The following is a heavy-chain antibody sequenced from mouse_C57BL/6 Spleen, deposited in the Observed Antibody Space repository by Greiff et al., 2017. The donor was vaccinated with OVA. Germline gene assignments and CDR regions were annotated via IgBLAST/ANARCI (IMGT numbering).Heavy chain of an antibody. CDR3: ARSLYYYGSAWFAY. CDR2: IDPSDSYT. V-gene: IGHV1-69*01. J-gene: IGHJ3*01. Sequence: QVHVKQPGAELVMPGASVKLSCKASGYTFTSYWMHWVKQRPGQGLEWIGEIDPSDSYTNYNQKFKGKSTLTVDKSSSTAYMQLSSLTSEDSAVYYGARSLYYYGSAWFAYWGQGTLVTVSA. D-gene: IGHD1-1*01. CDR1: GYTFTSYW.